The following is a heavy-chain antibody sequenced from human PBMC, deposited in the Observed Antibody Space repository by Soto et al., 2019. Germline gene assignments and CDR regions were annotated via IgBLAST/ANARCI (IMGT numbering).Heavy chain of an antibody. V-gene: IGHV5-51*01. CDR2: IYPGDSDT. Sequence: PWVSLTVSCQGSGCSCAGYGIGWMRQMPGKGLEWMGIIYPGDSDTRYSPSFQGQVTISADKSSSTAYLQWSSLKASDTAMYYCASLGSCSYYGMDVRRQRTTVTVSS. D-gene: IGHD6-13*01. CDR1: GCSCAGYG. CDR3: ASLGSCSYYGMDV. J-gene: IGHJ6*02.